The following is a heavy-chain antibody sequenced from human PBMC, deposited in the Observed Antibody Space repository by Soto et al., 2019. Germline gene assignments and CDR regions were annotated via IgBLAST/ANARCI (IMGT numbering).Heavy chain of an antibody. CDR1: GGSLSGYY. V-gene: IGHV4-34*01. CDR3: ARGDLMNDY. J-gene: IGHJ4*02. D-gene: IGHD3-16*01. Sequence: SETLSLTCAVYGGSLSGYYWSWIRQPPGKGLEWIGEINHSGSTNYNPSLKSRVTISVDTSKNQFSLKLSSVTAADTAVYYCARGDLMNDYWGQGTLVTVSS. CDR2: INHSGST.